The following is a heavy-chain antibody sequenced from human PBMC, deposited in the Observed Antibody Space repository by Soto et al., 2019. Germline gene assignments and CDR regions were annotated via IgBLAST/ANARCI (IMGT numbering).Heavy chain of an antibody. CDR3: ARDLSRYYDSSGSDY. V-gene: IGHV1-18*01. D-gene: IGHD3-22*01. CDR1: GYTFTSYG. CDR2: ISAYNGNT. Sequence: ASVKVSCKASGYTFTSYGISWVRQAPGQGLEWMGWISAYNGNTNYAQKLQGRVTMTTDTSTSTAYMELRSLRSDDTAVYYCARDLSRYYDSSGSDYWGQGTLVTVSS. J-gene: IGHJ4*02.